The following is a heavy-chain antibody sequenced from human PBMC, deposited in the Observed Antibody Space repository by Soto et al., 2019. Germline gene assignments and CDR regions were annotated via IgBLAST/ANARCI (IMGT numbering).Heavy chain of an antibody. CDR3: ASVVMTTVPASYYDGMDV. CDR1: GGTFSSYA. V-gene: IGHV1-69*18. Sequence: QVQLVQSGAEVKKPGSSVTVSCKASGGTFSSYAISWVRQAPGQGLEWMGRIIPFIGTANYAQKFQGRVTITAEESTGTAYIELTSQRSEDTAVYYCASVVMTTVPASYYDGMDVWGQGTTVTVSS. J-gene: IGHJ6*02. D-gene: IGHD4-4*01. CDR2: IIPFIGTA.